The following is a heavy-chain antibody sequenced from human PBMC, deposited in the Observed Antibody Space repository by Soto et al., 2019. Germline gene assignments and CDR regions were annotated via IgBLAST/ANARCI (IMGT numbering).Heavy chain of an antibody. D-gene: IGHD6-19*01. V-gene: IGHV3-9*01. Sequence: EVQLVESGGGLVQPGRSLRLSCAASGFTFDDYAMQWVRQAAGKGLEWVSGISWNSGSIGYADSVKGRFTISRDNAKNSLYLQMNSLRAEDTALYYCAKDIGAVAGLGACWGQGTLVTVSS. CDR1: GFTFDDYA. J-gene: IGHJ4*02. CDR2: ISWNSGSI. CDR3: AKDIGAVAGLGAC.